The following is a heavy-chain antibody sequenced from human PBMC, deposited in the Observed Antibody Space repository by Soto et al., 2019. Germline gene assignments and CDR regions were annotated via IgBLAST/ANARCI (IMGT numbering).Heavy chain of an antibody. CDR2: MNPGSGKT. V-gene: IGHV1-8*02. Sequence: GASVKVSCKASGYTFINYDISWVRQATGQGLEWMGWMNPGSGKTGYANKFQGRVTMTRDASTSTAHLELSSLTSEDTAVYYCARMASFGTSNWFDPWGQGTLVTVSS. J-gene: IGHJ5*02. CDR1: GYTFINYD. D-gene: IGHD3-16*01. CDR3: ARMASFGTSNWFDP.